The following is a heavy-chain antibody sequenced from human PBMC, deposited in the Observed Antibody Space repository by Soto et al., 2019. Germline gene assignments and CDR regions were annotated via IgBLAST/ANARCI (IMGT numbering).Heavy chain of an antibody. CDR2: MNAKSGDT. CDR1: GYTFSDFD. D-gene: IGHD3-16*01. Sequence: QAHLEQSGAEVKRPGASVKVSCKASGYTFSDFDINWLRQASGQGPEWMGWMNAKSGDTFFAQRFQGKSNMTWDTSLSTAYMEVGSLTSDDTAMYYCARGNPFNYAGFDVWGQGTTVAVSS. V-gene: IGHV1-8*01. CDR3: ARGNPFNYAGFDV. J-gene: IGHJ6*02.